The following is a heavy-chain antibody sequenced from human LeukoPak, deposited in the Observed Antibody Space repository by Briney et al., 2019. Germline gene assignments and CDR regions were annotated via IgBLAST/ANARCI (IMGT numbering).Heavy chain of an antibody. J-gene: IGHJ4*02. Sequence: SETLSLTCAVSGGSISSGGYSWSWIRQPPGKGLEWIGYIYHSGSTYYNPSLKSRVTISVDRSKNQFSLKLSSVTAADTAVYYCARAHYSSSWYKTNEPYYFDYWGQGTLVTVSS. CDR3: ARAHYSSSWYKTNEPYYFDY. CDR2: IYHSGST. CDR1: GGSISSGGYS. D-gene: IGHD6-13*01. V-gene: IGHV4-30-2*01.